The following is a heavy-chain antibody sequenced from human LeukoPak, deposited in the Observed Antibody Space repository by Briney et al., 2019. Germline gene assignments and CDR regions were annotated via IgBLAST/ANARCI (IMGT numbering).Heavy chain of an antibody. Sequence: GGSLRLSCAASGFTFSSYGMHWVRQAPGKGLEWVAVIWYDGSNKYYADSVKGRFTISRDNSKNTLYLQMNSLRAEDTAVYYCAKHFTTSGFDYWGQGTLVTVSS. CDR3: AKHFTTSGFDY. J-gene: IGHJ4*02. CDR1: GFTFSSYG. CDR2: IWYDGSNK. V-gene: IGHV3-30*02. D-gene: IGHD3-3*02.